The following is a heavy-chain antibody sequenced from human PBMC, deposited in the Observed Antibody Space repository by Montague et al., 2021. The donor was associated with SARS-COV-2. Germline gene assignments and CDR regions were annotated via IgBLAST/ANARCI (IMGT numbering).Heavy chain of an antibody. J-gene: IGHJ4*02. Sequence: SETLSLTCSVSGGSVTSRTYYWGCIRQPPGKGLEWIGEINHRGSTNYNPSLKSRVTISVDTSKNQFSLKMTSVTAADTAVYYCARGRQHINMVVVVVTGGEYYFDFWGQGTLVAVSS. CDR3: ARGRQHINMVVVVVTGGEYYFDF. V-gene: IGHV4-39*07. D-gene: IGHD3-22*01. CDR1: GGSVTSRTYY. CDR2: INHRGST.